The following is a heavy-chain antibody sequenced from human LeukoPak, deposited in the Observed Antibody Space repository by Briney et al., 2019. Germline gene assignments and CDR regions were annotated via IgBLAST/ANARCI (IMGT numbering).Heavy chain of an antibody. Sequence: GGSLRLSCAASGFTFSGYAMSWVRQAPGKGLEWVSAISGSGGSTYYADSMKGRFTISRDNSKNTLYLQMNSLRAEDTAVYYCAKLSPQQWLVLGDYFDYWGQGTLVTVSS. CDR3: AKLSPQQWLVLGDYFDY. D-gene: IGHD6-19*01. V-gene: IGHV3-23*01. CDR1: GFTFSGYA. J-gene: IGHJ4*02. CDR2: ISGSGGST.